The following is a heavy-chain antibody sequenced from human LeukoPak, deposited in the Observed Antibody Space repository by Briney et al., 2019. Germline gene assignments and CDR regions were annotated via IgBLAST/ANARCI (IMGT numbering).Heavy chain of an antibody. Sequence: GGSLRLSCAASGFTFSSYAMSWVRQAPGKGLEWVSAISGSGGSTYYADSVKGRFTISRDNSKNTLYLQMNSLRAEDTAVYYCAKDRGDLRYFDWSLQNWFDPWGQGTLVTVSS. D-gene: IGHD3-9*01. V-gene: IGHV3-23*01. CDR1: GFTFSSYA. J-gene: IGHJ5*02. CDR3: AKDRGDLRYFDWSLQNWFDP. CDR2: ISGSGGST.